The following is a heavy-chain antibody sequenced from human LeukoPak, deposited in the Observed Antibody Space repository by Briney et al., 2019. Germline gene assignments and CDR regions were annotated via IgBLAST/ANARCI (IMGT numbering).Heavy chain of an antibody. Sequence: GGSLRLSCAASGFTFSSYWMSWVRQAPGKGLEWVANIKQDGSEEYYVDSVKGRFTISRDNAKNSLYLQMNSLTAEDTAVYYCAKLLSNYYYYYMDVWGKGTTVTVSS. CDR2: IKQDGSEE. CDR3: AKLLSNYYYYYMDV. J-gene: IGHJ6*03. CDR1: GFTFSSYW. D-gene: IGHD2/OR15-2a*01. V-gene: IGHV3-7*01.